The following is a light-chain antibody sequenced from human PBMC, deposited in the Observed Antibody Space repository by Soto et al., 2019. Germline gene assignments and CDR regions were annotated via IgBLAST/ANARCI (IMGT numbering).Light chain of an antibody. J-gene: IGLJ3*02. CDR1: SSDIGGYDY. CDR3: VSYAGSNIWM. V-gene: IGLV2-8*01. CDR2: EVS. Sequence: QSALTQPPSASGSPGQSVTISCTGTSSDIGGYDYVSWYQQHPGKTPKFMIYEVSKRPSGVPDRFSGSKSGNTASLTVSGLHAEDEADYYCVSYAGSNIWMFGGGTQLTVL.